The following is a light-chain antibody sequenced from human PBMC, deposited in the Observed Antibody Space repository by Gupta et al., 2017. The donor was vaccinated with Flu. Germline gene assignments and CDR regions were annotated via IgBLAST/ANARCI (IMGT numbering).Light chain of an antibody. CDR3: RQALQTGGFT. CDR2: LGS. V-gene: IGKV2-28*01. J-gene: IGKJ3*01. Sequence: DIVMTQSPLSLPVTPGEPASISCRSSQSLLHSNGYNYLDWYLQKPGQSPQLLIYLGSNRAAGVPDRFSGSGAGTDFTLKISRGEAEDVGVYYCRQALQTGGFTFGPGTKVDIK. CDR1: QSLLHSNGYNY.